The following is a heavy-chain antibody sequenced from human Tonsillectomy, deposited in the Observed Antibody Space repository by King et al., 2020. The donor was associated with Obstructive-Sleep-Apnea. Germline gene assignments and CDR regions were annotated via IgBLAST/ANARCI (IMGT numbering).Heavy chain of an antibody. Sequence: QLQESGGGLVQPGGSLRLSCAASGFTFSSYAMSWVRQAPGKGLEWVSAISGSGGSAYYADSVKGRVTISRDNSKNTLYLQMNSLRAEDTAVYYCAKPPSLYDILTGYYSWGQGTLVTVSS. CDR2: ISGSGGSA. D-gene: IGHD3-9*01. CDR3: AKPPSLYDILTGYYS. J-gene: IGHJ5*02. V-gene: IGHV3-23*01. CDR1: GFTFSSYA.